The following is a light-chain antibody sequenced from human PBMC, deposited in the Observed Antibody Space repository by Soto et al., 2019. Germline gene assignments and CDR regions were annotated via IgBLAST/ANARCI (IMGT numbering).Light chain of an antibody. CDR1: QSISSW. Sequence: EIQRTQSPSSLTASVGERVTITCRASQSISSWLAWYQQKPGKAPKLLIYDVSSLESGFPSSLSGSRSRPEFTLIISSLQPDDFAPYYCQQYNSFWTFGHGTKVDIK. J-gene: IGKJ1*01. V-gene: IGKV1-5*01. CDR3: QQYNSFWT. CDR2: DVS.